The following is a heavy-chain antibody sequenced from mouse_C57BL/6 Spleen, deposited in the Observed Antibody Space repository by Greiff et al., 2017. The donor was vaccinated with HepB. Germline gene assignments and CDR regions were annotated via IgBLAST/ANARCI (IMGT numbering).Heavy chain of an antibody. Sequence: QVQLQQSGPELVKPGASVKISCKASGYAFSSSWMNWVKQRPGKGLEWIGRIYPGDGDTNYNGKFKGKATLTADKSSSTAYMQLSSLTSEDTPVYFCARSPYYGSSYYFDYWGQGTTLTVSS. V-gene: IGHV1-82*01. D-gene: IGHD1-1*01. CDR3: ARSPYYGSSYYFDY. J-gene: IGHJ2*01. CDR1: GYAFSSSW. CDR2: IYPGDGDT.